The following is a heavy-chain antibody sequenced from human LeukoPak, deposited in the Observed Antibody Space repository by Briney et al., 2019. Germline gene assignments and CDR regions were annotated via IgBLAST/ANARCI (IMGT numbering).Heavy chain of an antibody. J-gene: IGHJ4*02. CDR3: ATRPGWSLSDH. CDR1: GFTFSNYW. V-gene: IGHV3-7*03. CDR2: IKQDGSEI. D-gene: IGHD6-19*01. Sequence: GSLRLSCAASGFTFSNYWMNWVRQAPGKGLEWVANIKQDGSEIYYVDSVKGRFTISRDNAKNSLYLQMNSLRAEDTAVYYCATRPGWSLSDHGGRGTLAPVSS.